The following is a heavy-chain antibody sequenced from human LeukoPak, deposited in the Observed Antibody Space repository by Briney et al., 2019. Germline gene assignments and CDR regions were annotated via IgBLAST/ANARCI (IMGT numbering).Heavy chain of an antibody. Sequence: ASVKVSCXASGYTFTSYGISWVRQARGQGLEWMGWISVYNGNINYAQKLQGRVTMTTDTSTSTAYMELRSLRSDDTAVYYCARLAVAGTYYFDYWGQGTLVTVSS. CDR3: ARLAVAGTYYFDY. D-gene: IGHD6-19*01. CDR1: GYTFTSYG. J-gene: IGHJ4*02. CDR2: ISVYNGNI. V-gene: IGHV1-18*01.